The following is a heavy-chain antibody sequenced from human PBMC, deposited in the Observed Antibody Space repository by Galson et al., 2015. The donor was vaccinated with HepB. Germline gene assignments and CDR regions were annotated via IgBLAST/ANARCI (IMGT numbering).Heavy chain of an antibody. D-gene: IGHD1-7*01. CDR1: GGSFSGYY. CDR2: INHSGST. CDR3: AREVFRVGTTGRNGYDAFDV. V-gene: IGHV4-34*01. J-gene: IGHJ3*01. Sequence: ETLSLTCAVHGGSFSGYYWSWIRQPPGKGLAWIAEINHSGSTYYNPSLKSRVTISVDTSKNQFSLKLNSVTAADTAVYYCAREVFRVGTTGRNGYDAFDVWGQGTLVTVSS.